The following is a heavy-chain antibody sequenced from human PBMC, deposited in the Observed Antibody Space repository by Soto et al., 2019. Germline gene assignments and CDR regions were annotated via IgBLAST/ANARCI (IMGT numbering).Heavy chain of an antibody. J-gene: IGHJ4*02. CDR3: ARGLIAAAGTTLDY. CDR1: GGSFSGYY. CDR2: INHSGST. V-gene: IGHV4-34*01. Sequence: SSETLSLTCAVYGGSFSGYYWSWIRQPPGKGLEWIGEINHSGSTNYNPSLKSRVTISVDTSKNQFSLKLSSVTAADTAVYYCARGLIAAAGTTLDYWGQGTLVTVSS. D-gene: IGHD6-13*01.